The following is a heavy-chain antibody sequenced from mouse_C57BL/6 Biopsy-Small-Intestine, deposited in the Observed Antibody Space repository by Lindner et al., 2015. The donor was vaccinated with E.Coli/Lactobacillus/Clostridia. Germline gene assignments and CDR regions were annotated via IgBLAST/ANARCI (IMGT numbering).Heavy chain of an antibody. Sequence: SVKVSCKASGYTFTGGYYMHWVRQAPGQGPEWMGWINPITGGTNYAQNFKDRVTMTRDTSISTAYMELTRLISDDTAVYYCATHINTKWTFDYWGQGTLVTVSS. CDR3: ATHINTKWTFDY. CDR1: GYTFTGGYY. V-gene: IGHV1-53*01. CDR2: INPITGGT. D-gene: IGHD1-3*01. J-gene: IGHJ4*01.